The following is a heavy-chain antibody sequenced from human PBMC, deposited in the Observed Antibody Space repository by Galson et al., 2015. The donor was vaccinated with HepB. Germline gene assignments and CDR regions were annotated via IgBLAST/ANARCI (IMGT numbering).Heavy chain of an antibody. V-gene: IGHV4-30-4*01. D-gene: IGHD6-19*01. CDR3: ARIPTMYSSYDL. J-gene: IGHJ2*01. CDR2: IYYSGST. Sequence: QVQLQESGPGLVKPSQTLSLTCTVSGGSISSGDYYWSWIRQPPGKGLEWIGYIYYSGSTYYNPSLKSRVTISVDTSKNQFALDLSSVTAADTAVYYGARIPTMYSSYDLWGRGTPVTVSS. CDR1: GGSISSGDYY.